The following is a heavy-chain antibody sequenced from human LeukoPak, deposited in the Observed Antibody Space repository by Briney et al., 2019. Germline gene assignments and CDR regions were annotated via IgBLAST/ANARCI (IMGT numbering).Heavy chain of an antibody. J-gene: IGHJ4*02. Sequence: RASVKVSCKASGYTFTGYYMHWVRQAPGQGLEWMGWINPNSGGTNYAQKFQGRVTTTRDTSISTAYMELSRLRSDDTAVYYCARVYSGSYHIDYWGQGTLVTVSS. CDR1: GYTFTGYY. V-gene: IGHV1-2*02. D-gene: IGHD1-26*01. CDR2: INPNSGGT. CDR3: ARVYSGSYHIDY.